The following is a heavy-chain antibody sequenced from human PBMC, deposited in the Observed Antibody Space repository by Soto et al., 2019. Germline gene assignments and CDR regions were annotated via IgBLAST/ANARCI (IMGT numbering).Heavy chain of an antibody. D-gene: IGHD3-22*01. CDR3: ARGSPYYYDSSGPQYLPRL. J-gene: IGHJ4*02. CDR1: GGTFSSYA. Sequence: ASVKVSCKASGGTFSSYAISWVRQAPGQGLEWMGGIIPIFGTANYAQKFQGRVTITADESTSTAYMELSSLRSEDTAVYYCARGSPYYYDSSGPQYLPRLWGQGTLVTVSS. CDR2: IIPIFGTA. V-gene: IGHV1-69*13.